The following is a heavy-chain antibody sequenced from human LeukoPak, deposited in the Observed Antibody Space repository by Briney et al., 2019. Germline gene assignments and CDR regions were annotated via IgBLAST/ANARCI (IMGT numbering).Heavy chain of an antibody. CDR1: GGSISSGGYS. CDR2: IYHSGST. D-gene: IGHD4-17*01. J-gene: IGHJ4*02. CDR3: ARENYGDYNDY. Sequence: PSQTLSLTCAVSGGSISSGGYSWSWIRQPPGKGLEWIGYIYHSGSTNYNPSLKSRVTISVDTSKNQFSLKLSSVTAADTAVYYCARENYGDYNDYWGQGTLVTVSS. V-gene: IGHV4-30-2*01.